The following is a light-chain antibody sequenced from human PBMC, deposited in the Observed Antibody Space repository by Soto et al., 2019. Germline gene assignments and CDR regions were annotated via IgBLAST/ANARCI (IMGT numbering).Light chain of an antibody. CDR1: QSITNW. CDR3: QQYNSYST. V-gene: IGKV1-5*03. Sequence: DIQMTQSPSTLSASVGDRLSITCRASQSITNWLAWYQQKPGKAPKLLIYKASSLQSEVPSRFSGSASGPEFTLTISSLQPDDFATYYCQQYNSYSTFGQGTKVDIK. CDR2: KAS. J-gene: IGKJ1*01.